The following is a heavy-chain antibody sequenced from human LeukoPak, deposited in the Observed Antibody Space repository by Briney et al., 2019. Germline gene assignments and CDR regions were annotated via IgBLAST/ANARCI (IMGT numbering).Heavy chain of an antibody. CDR1: GFTFSGSA. V-gene: IGHV3-73*01. J-gene: IGHJ4*02. Sequence: PGGSLRLSCAASGFTFSGSAMHWVRQASGKGLEWVGRIRSKANSYATAYAASVKGRFTISRDDSKNTAYLQMNSLKTEDTAVYYRTSSMITFGGVIDYWGQGTLVTVSS. CDR2: IRSKANSYAT. D-gene: IGHD3-16*02. CDR3: TSSMITFGGVIDY.